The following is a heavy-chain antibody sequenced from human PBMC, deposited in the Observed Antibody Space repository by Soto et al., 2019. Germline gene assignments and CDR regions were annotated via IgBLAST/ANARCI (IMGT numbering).Heavy chain of an antibody. CDR2: TIPIIGTA. V-gene: IGHV1-69*13. CDR1: GGTIRSYA. J-gene: IGHJ6*02. D-gene: IGHD1-7*01. Sequence: SEKVSCKASGGTIRSYALSWVRQAPGQKLAWMGGTIPIIGTANYTQTFQGRVTITADASTSPSYMELSSLRAEDTAVYYCARERTSRFDVWGQGTMVTVSS. CDR3: ARERTSRFDV.